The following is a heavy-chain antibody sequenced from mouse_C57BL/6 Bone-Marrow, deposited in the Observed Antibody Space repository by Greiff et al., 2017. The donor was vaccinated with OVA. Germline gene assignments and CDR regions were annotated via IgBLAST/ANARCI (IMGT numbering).Heavy chain of an antibody. CDR3: TRSRQLRLHYYAMDY. D-gene: IGHD3-2*02. CDR2: IDPETGGT. V-gene: IGHV1-15*01. Sequence: QVQLQQSGAELVRPGASVTLSCKASGYTFTDYEMHWVKQTPVHGLEWIGAIDPETGGTAYTQKFKGKAILTADKSSSTAYMELRSLTSDDSAVYYFTRSRQLRLHYYAMDYWGQGTSVTVSS. J-gene: IGHJ4*01. CDR1: GYTFTDYE.